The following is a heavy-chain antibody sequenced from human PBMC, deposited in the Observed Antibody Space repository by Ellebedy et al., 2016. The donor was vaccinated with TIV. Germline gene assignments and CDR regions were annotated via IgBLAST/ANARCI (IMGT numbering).Heavy chain of an antibody. CDR3: AKGGDCGGDCSSYYYYGMDV. CDR1: GFTFSGYW. J-gene: IGHJ6*04. Sequence: GESLKISXAASGFTFSGYWISWARQAPGKGLEWVANIKEDGSEKYYVDSVKGRFTISRDNAKNSLYLQMNSLRAEDTAVYYCAKGGDCGGDCSSYYYYGMDVWGKGTTVTVSA. D-gene: IGHD2-21*02. V-gene: IGHV3-7*02. CDR2: IKEDGSEK.